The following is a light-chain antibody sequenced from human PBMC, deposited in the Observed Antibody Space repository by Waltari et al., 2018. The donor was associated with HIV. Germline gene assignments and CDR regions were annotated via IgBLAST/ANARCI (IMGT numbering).Light chain of an antibody. Sequence: QSALTQPASVSGSPGQSITISCTGTSSDVGNYNYVSWFQHHPDTAPKLIIFEVNKRPSGISSRFSGSKSGKTASLIISGLQPEDEADYFCTSYTSGATWVFGGGTRVTVL. CDR2: EVN. CDR1: SSDVGNYNY. J-gene: IGLJ3*02. V-gene: IGLV2-14*02. CDR3: TSYTSGATWV.